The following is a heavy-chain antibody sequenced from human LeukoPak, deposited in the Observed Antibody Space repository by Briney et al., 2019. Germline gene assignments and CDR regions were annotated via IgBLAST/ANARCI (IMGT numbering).Heavy chain of an antibody. J-gene: IGHJ4*02. CDR1: GGSVSSYY. CDR2: IYYSGST. Sequence: PSETLSLTCTVSGGSVSSYYWSWIRQPPGKGLEWIGYIYYSGSTNYNPSLKSRVTISVDTSKNQFSLKLSSVTAADTAVYYCASGIIEYSSSSQSFDYWGQGTLVTVSS. D-gene: IGHD6-6*01. V-gene: IGHV4-59*02. CDR3: ASGIIEYSSSSQSFDY.